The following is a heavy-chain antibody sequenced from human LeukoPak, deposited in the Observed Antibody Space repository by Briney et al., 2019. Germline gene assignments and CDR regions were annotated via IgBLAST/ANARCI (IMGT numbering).Heavy chain of an antibody. CDR1: GYTFTGYY. V-gene: IGHV1-2*02. D-gene: IGHD3-9*01. CDR3: ARALRTSILTTDY. CDR2: INPNSGGA. J-gene: IGHJ4*02. Sequence: ASVKVSCKASGYTFTGYYMHWVRQAPGQGLEWMGWINPNSGGANYAQKFQGRVTMTGGTSISTAYMELTRLRSDDTAMYYCARALRTSILTTDYWGQGTLVTVSS.